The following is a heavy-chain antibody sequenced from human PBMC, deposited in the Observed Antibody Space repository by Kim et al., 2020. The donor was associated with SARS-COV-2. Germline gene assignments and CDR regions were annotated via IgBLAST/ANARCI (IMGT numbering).Heavy chain of an antibody. CDR3: AKLLGATMVRGVIFDAFDI. CDR2: ISGSGGST. Sequence: GGSLRLSCAASGFTFSNYAMSWVRQAPGKGLEWVSAISGSGGSTYYADSVKGRFTISRDNSKNTLYLQMNSLRAEDTAVYYCAKLLGATMVRGVIFDAFDIWGQGTMVTVSS. V-gene: IGHV3-23*01. CDR1: GFTFSNYA. J-gene: IGHJ3*02. D-gene: IGHD3-10*01.